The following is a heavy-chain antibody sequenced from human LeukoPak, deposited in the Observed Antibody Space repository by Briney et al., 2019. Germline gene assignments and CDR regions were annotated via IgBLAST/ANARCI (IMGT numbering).Heavy chain of an antibody. J-gene: IGHJ6*02. CDR3: ARDLGGYSRYDRRYYYYYYGMDV. D-gene: IGHD5-12*01. CDR1: GFTFSSYS. Sequence: GGSLRLSCAASGFTFSSYSMNWVRQAPGKGLEWVSYISSSSSTIYYADSVKGRFTISRDNAKNSLYLQMNSLRDEDTAVYYCARDLGGYSRYDRRYYYYYYGMDVWGQGTTVTVSS. V-gene: IGHV3-48*02. CDR2: ISSSSSTI.